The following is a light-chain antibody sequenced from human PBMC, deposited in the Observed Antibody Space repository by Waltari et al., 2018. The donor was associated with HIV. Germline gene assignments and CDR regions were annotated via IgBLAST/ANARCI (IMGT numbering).Light chain of an antibody. J-gene: IGLJ3*02. Sequence: QSALTQPRSVYGSPGQSATISRTGTSSHPGDNNHVSWYQQPPGKAPKLMIYDVTKRPSGVPDRFSGSKSGNTASLTISGLQAEDEAAYYCCSFAGSYTLVFGGGTKLTVL. CDR3: CSFAGSYTLV. CDR1: SSHPGDNNH. V-gene: IGLV2-11*01. CDR2: DVT.